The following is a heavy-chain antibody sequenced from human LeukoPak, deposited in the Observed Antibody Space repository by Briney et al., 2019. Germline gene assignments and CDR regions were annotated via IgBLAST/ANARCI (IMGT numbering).Heavy chain of an antibody. Sequence: SETLSLTCAVYGGSFSGYYWSWIRQPPGKGLEWIGEINHSGSTNYNPSLKSRVTISVDTSKNQFSLKLSSVTAADTAVYYCARAPLYYDSSGYSVSVWWFDPWGQGTLVTVSS. D-gene: IGHD3-22*01. V-gene: IGHV4-34*01. CDR1: GGSFSGYY. CDR2: INHSGST. CDR3: ARAPLYYDSSGYSVSVWWFDP. J-gene: IGHJ5*02.